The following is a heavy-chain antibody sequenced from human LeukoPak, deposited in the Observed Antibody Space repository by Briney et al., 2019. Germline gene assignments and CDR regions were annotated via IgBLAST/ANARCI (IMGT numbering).Heavy chain of an antibody. Sequence: GGSLRLSRAASGFTFSSYAMSWVRQAPGKGLEWVSAISGSGGSTYYADSVKGRFTISRDNSKNTLYLQMNSLRAEDTAVYYCAKAYCSSTSCPFDPWGQGTLVTVSS. CDR1: GFTFSSYA. CDR3: AKAYCSSTSCPFDP. J-gene: IGHJ5*02. V-gene: IGHV3-23*01. CDR2: ISGSGGST. D-gene: IGHD2-2*01.